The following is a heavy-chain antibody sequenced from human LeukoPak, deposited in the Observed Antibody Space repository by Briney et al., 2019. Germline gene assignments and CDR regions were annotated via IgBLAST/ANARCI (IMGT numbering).Heavy chain of an antibody. CDR1: GASISTSC. Sequence: SETLSLTCKVSGASISTSCWSWVRQPPGKGLEWIGYMYYSETTNYNPSLKSRVSISVDTSKNQFSLKLTSVTAADTAVYYCARGADADYRKVYYFDYWGQGSLVTVSS. J-gene: IGHJ4*02. V-gene: IGHV4-59*01. D-gene: IGHD4-17*01. CDR2: MYYSETT. CDR3: ARGADADYRKVYYFDY.